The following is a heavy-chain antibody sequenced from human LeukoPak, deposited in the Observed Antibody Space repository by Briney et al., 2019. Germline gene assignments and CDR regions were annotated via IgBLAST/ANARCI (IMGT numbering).Heavy chain of an antibody. D-gene: IGHD6-6*01. CDR2: IYYSGST. V-gene: IGHV4-31*03. CDR1: GGSISSGGYY. Sequence: SQTLSLTCTVSGGSISSGGYYWSWIRQHPGKGLVWFGYIYYSGSTYNTPPLKSRVTLSVDTSKNHFSLMLCSVAAAGTTVYFCARVSGMAAGPVNFDYWGQGTLVTVSS. CDR3: ARVSGMAAGPVNFDY. J-gene: IGHJ4*02.